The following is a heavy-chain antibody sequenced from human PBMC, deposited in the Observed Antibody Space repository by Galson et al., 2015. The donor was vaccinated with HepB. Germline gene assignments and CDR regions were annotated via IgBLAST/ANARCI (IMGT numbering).Heavy chain of an antibody. CDR2: ISSDGSNT. CDR3: ARERRGYCSSTSCYVGLTY. V-gene: IGHV3-30-3*01. CDR1: GFIFSNYA. J-gene: IGHJ4*02. D-gene: IGHD2-2*01. Sequence: SLRLSCAASGFIFSNYAMHWVRQAPGKGLEWVAVISSDGSNTYYADSGKGRFTISSDNSKNTLYMQMNSLRAEDTAVYYCARERRGYCSSTSCYVGLTYWGQGALVTVSS.